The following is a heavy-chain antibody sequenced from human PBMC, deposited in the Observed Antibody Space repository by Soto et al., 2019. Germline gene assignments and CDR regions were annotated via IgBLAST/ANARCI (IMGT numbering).Heavy chain of an antibody. CDR2: IYSDGTT. CDR1: GSTVSSNY. Sequence: PGGSLRLSCAASGSTVSSNYMSWVRQAPGKGLEWVSYIYSDGTTYYADSVKGRFTISRDNSKNTLYLHMNSLRVEDTAVYYCARDQFFGSASSNNRYSYFYGMDVWGQGTTVTVSS. J-gene: IGHJ6*02. V-gene: IGHV3-53*01. D-gene: IGHD3-10*01. CDR3: ARDQFFGSASSNNRYSYFYGMDV.